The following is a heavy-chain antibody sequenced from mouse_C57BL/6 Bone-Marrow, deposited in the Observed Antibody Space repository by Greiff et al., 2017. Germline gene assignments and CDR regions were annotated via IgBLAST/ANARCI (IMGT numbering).Heavy chain of an antibody. CDR1: GYTFTRYG. V-gene: IGHV1-81*01. D-gene: IGHD1-1*01. Sequence: QVQLQQSGAELARPGASVKLSCKASGYTFTRYGISWVKQRTGQGLEWIGEIYPRSGNTYYNEKFQGKATLTADKSSSTAYIELRSLTSEDSAVYFCARSDVYYGGSNWYFDVWGTGTTVTVSS. CDR3: ARSDVYYGGSNWYFDV. CDR2: IYPRSGNT. J-gene: IGHJ1*03.